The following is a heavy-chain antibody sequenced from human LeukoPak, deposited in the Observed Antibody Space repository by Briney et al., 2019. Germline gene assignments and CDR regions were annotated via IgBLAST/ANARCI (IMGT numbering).Heavy chain of an antibody. J-gene: IGHJ4*02. D-gene: IGHD3-22*01. V-gene: IGHV4-59*01. Sequence: PSETLSLTCTVSGASISSYYWSWIRQPPGKGLEWIGDIYYSGSIKYNPSLMSRVTMSVDTSKNQFSLKLSSVTAADTAIYYCARENPSGYYNRPIDYWGQGTLVTVSS. CDR2: IYYSGSI. CDR1: GASISSYY. CDR3: ARENPSGYYNRPIDY.